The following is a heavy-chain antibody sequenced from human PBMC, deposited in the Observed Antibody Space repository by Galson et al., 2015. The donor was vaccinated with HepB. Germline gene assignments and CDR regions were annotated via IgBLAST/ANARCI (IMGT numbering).Heavy chain of an antibody. V-gene: IGHV3-20*04. CDR3: ARGYSGSYSWAGHGSSSFDY. D-gene: IGHD1-26*01. Sequence: SLRLSCAASGFTFDDYGMSWVRQAPGKGLEWVSGINWNGGSTGYADSVKGRFTISRDNAKNSLYLQMNSLRAEDTALYYCARGYSGSYSWAGHGSSSFDYWGQGTLVTVSS. CDR1: GFTFDDYG. J-gene: IGHJ4*02. CDR2: INWNGGST.